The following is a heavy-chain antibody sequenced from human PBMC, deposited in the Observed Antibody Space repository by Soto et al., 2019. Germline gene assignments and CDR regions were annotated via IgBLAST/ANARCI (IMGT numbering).Heavy chain of an antibody. CDR1: GYTFTSYD. V-gene: IGHV1-8*01. D-gene: IGHD4-17*01. J-gene: IGHJ3*02. Sequence: EASVKVSCNASGYTFTSYDINWVRPATGQGLEWMGWMNPNSGNTGYAQKFQGRVTMTRNTSISTAYMELSSLRSEDTAVYYCARGEDLYGDYVGAFDIWGQGTMVTVSS. CDR3: ARGEDLYGDYVGAFDI. CDR2: MNPNSGNT.